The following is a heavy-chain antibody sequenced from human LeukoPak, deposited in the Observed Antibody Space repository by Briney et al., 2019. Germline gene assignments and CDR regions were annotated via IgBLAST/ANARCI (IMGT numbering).Heavy chain of an antibody. Sequence: PGGSLRLSCSASGFTFSTYAMHWVRQAPGKGPEYVSSVNTNGGSAYYAGSVKGRFTISRDNSKNTLYLQMSSLRPEDTAVYYCVKDVSGSYSFDYWGQGTLVTVSS. J-gene: IGHJ4*02. CDR1: GFTFSTYA. CDR3: VKDVSGSYSFDY. V-gene: IGHV3-64D*06. CDR2: VNTNGGSA. D-gene: IGHD1-26*01.